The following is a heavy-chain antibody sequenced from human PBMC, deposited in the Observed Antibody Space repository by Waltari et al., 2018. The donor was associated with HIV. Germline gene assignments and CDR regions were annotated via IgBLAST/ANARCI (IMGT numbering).Heavy chain of an antibody. V-gene: IGHV4-4*02. CDR1: GASISDGNW. Sequence: QVHLQESGPRLVKPLGTLSLTCCVPGASISDGNWWSWIRQSPEEGLDWIGEISDTGKVDYIPSVRSSITMSVDRSKSQFSLDMIVVTAADTAIYYCARSFKEDPRSFDIWGQGTLVTVSS. CDR3: ARSFKEDPRSFDI. J-gene: IGHJ4*02. CDR2: ISDTGKV.